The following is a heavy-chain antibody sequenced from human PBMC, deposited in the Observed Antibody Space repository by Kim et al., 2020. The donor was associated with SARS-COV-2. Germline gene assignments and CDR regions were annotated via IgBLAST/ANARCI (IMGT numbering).Heavy chain of an antibody. CDR1: GFTFSRYA. CDR2: VNNGGNA. J-gene: IGHJ4*02. V-gene: IGHV3-23*01. Sequence: GGSLRLSCAASGFTFSRYAMRWVRQAPGKGPEWIAAVNNGGNAYYANSAKGRFTVSRDNNRNTLDQQMNSLTAEDTALYFCAKDHPSSGWPTFDSWGQGTLVTVSS. CDR3: AKDHPSSGWPTFDS. D-gene: IGHD6-19*01.